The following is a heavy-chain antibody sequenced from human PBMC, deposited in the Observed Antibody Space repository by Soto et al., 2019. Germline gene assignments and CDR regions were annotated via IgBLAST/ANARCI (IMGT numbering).Heavy chain of an antibody. Sequence: QVQLVQSGAEVKKPVASVKVSCKASGYTFTSYGISWVRQAPGQGLEWMGWISAYNGNTNYAQKLQGRVTMTTDTSTSTAYMELRSLRSDDTAVYYCARVPVRPTVTPKVDTAMPRDYWGQGTLVTVSS. V-gene: IGHV1-18*01. D-gene: IGHD5-18*01. CDR2: ISAYNGNT. CDR1: GYTFTSYG. CDR3: ARVPVRPTVTPKVDTAMPRDY. J-gene: IGHJ4*02.